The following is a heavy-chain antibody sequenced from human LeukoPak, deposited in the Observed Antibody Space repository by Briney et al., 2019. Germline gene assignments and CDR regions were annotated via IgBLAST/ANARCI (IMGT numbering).Heavy chain of an antibody. V-gene: IGHV4-38-2*02. Sequence: SETLSLTCAVSGYSISSGYYWGWIRQPPGKGLEWIGSIYHSGSTYYNPSLKSRVTISVDTSKNQFSLKLSSVTAADTAVYYCAREDCSGGGCYGGIDYWGQGTLVTVSS. J-gene: IGHJ4*02. CDR1: GYSISSGYY. D-gene: IGHD2-15*01. CDR3: AREDCSGGGCYGGIDY. CDR2: IYHSGST.